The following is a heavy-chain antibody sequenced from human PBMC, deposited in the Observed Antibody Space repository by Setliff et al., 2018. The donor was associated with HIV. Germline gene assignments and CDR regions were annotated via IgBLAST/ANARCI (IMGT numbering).Heavy chain of an antibody. Sequence: SETLSLTCAVYGGSFSGYSWSWIRQPPGKGPEWIGEVYHSGSSNYNPSLKSRVTISVDTSKKQFSLKLTSVTAADTAMYYCASVRTGYYRIRDYWGQGSLVTVSS. D-gene: IGHD3-9*01. V-gene: IGHV4-34*01. J-gene: IGHJ4*02. CDR3: ASVRTGYYRIRDY. CDR2: VYHSGSS. CDR1: GGSFSGYS.